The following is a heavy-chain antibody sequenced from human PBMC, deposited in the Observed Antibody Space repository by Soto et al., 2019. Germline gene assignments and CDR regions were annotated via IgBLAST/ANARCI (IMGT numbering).Heavy chain of an antibody. CDR3: ARALRSGYRGFDY. CDR1: GGSFSGYY. CDR2: INHSGST. D-gene: IGHD3-3*01. J-gene: IGHJ4*02. Sequence: SETLSLTCAVYGGSFSGYYWSWIRQPPGKGLEWIGEINHSGSTNYNPSLKSRVTISVDTSKNQFSLKLSSVTAADTAVYYCARALRSGYRGFDYWGQGTLVTVSS. V-gene: IGHV4-34*01.